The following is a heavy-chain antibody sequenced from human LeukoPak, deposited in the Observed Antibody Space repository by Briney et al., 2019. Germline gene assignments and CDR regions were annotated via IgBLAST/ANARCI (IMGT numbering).Heavy chain of an antibody. V-gene: IGHV4-59*01. J-gene: IGHJ6*03. D-gene: IGHD3-3*01. CDR1: GGSISSYY. Sequence: SETLSLTCTVSGGSISSYYWSWIRQPPGKGLEWIGYIYYSGSTNYNPSLKSRVTISVDTSKNQFSLKLSSVTAADTAVYYCARGITIPYYYYYYMDVWGKGTTVTVSS. CDR3: ARGITIPYYYYYYMDV. CDR2: IYYSGST.